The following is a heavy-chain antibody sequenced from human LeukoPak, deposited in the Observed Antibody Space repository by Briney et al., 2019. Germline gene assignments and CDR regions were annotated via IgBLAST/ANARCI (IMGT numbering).Heavy chain of an antibody. CDR2: MNPNSGNT. Sequence: ASVKVSCKASGYTFTSYDINWVRQATGQGLEWMGWMNPNSGNTGYAQKFQGRVTMTRNTSISTAYMELSSLRSEDTAVYYCARGCRYDFWSGYYDVFDYWGQGTLVTVSS. V-gene: IGHV1-8*01. CDR1: GYTFTSYD. D-gene: IGHD3-3*01. CDR3: ARGCRYDFWSGYYDVFDY. J-gene: IGHJ4*02.